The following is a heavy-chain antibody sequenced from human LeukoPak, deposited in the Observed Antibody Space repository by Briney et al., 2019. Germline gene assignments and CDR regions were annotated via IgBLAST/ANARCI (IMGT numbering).Heavy chain of an antibody. J-gene: IGHJ6*02. Sequence: SETLSLTCTVSGGSTSSYYWSWIRQPPGKGLEWIGYIYYSGSTNYNPSLKSRVTISVDTSKNQFSLKLSSVTAADTAVYYCARDLMYYDFWSGTDYYYYYGMDVWGQGTTVTVSS. CDR1: GGSTSSYY. CDR3: ARDLMYYDFWSGTDYYYYYGMDV. V-gene: IGHV4-59*01. CDR2: IYYSGST. D-gene: IGHD3-3*01.